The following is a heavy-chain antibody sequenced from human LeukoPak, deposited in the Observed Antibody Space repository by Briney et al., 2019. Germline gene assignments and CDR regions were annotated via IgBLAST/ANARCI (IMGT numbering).Heavy chain of an antibody. CDR2: TNGNGSST. D-gene: IGHD6-13*01. V-gene: IGHV3-74*01. CDR1: GFTFSSYW. Sequence: GGSLRLSCAASGFTFSSYWMHWVRQAPGKGLVWVSRTNGNGSSTTYADSVKGRLTISRDNAKNTLYLQMNSLRAEDTAVYYCARGKQDFDNWGQGTAVTVSS. J-gene: IGHJ4*02. CDR3: ARGKQDFDN.